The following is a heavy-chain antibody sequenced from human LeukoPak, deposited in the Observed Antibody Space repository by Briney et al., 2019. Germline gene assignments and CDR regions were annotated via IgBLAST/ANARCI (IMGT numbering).Heavy chain of an antibody. CDR3: ASRRWQRGPDVVNPFDY. J-gene: IGHJ4*02. V-gene: IGHV4-34*01. Sequence: SETLSLTCAVYGGSFSGYYWSWIRQPPGKGLEWIGEINHSGSTNYNPSLKSRVTISVDTSKNQFSLKLSSVTAADTAVYYCASRRWQRGPDVVNPFDYWGQGTLVTVSS. D-gene: IGHD5-12*01. CDR1: GGSFSGYY. CDR2: INHSGST.